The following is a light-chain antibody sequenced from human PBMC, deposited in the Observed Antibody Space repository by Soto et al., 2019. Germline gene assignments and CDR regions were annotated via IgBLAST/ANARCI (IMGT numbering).Light chain of an antibody. CDR3: HKYTISPLT. J-gene: IGKJ1*01. Sequence: DIQMTQSPSSLSASVGDRVTITCRASQGISNYLAWYQQKPGKVPKLLIYAASTLHSGVPSRFSGSGSGTDCALTISSLQPEDVATYYCHKYTISPLTVGQGTKVEIK. CDR1: QGISNY. CDR2: AAS. V-gene: IGKV1-27*01.